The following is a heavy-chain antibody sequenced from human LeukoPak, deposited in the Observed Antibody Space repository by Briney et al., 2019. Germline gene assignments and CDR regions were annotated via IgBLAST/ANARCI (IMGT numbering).Heavy chain of an antibody. D-gene: IGHD3-10*01. CDR2: IYWNDDK. CDR1: GFSLNTGGVG. CDR3: VHKYDYQDYSDY. Sequence: SGPTLVKPTQTLTLTCTFSGFSLNTGGVGVGWIRQPPGKALEWLALIYWNDDKRYSPSLKSRFTITKDTSKNQVVLTMTNMDPVDTATYFCVHKYDYQDYSDYWGQGTLVTVSS. J-gene: IGHJ4*02. V-gene: IGHV2-5*01.